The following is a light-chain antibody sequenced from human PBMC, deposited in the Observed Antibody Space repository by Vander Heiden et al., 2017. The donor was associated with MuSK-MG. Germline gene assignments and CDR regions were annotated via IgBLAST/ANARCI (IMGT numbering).Light chain of an antibody. V-gene: IGKV3-11*01. J-gene: IGKJ4*02. CDR2: DAS. Sequence: EIVLTQSPATLSLSPGERATLSCRASQSVSSYLAWYQQKPGQAPRLLIYDASNRATGIPARFSGSGYGTDFTLTISSRDPEDFAVYYCQQRSNWPPGAFGGGTKVEIK. CDR3: QQRSNWPPGA. CDR1: QSVSSY.